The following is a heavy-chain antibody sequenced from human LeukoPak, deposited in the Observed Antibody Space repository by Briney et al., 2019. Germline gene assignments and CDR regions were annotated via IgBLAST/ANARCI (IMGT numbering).Heavy chain of an antibody. J-gene: IGHJ3*02. Sequence: GGSLRLSCAASGFTFSKDNMNWVRQAAGKGVEGGSSISRSSRYIYYADSVKGRFTISRDNAQNSLYLQVNSLRAEDTAVYYCARATYNYYDSSGTAGAFDIWGQGTMVTVSS. CDR2: ISRSSRYI. CDR1: GFTFSKDN. V-gene: IGHV3-21*01. D-gene: IGHD3-22*01. CDR3: ARATYNYYDSSGTAGAFDI.